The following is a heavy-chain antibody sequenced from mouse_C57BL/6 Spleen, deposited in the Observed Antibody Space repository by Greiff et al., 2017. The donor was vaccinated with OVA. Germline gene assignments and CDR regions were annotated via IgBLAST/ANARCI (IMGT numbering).Heavy chain of an antibody. CDR3: ARRSNYAWFAY. CDR1: GYTFTDYY. D-gene: IGHD2-5*01. J-gene: IGHJ3*01. Sequence: EVQLQQSGPELVKPGASVMISCKASGYTFTDYYMNWVKQSHGKSLEWIGDINPNNGGTSYNQKFKGKATLTVDKSSSTAYMELRSLTSEDSAVYYCARRSNYAWFAYWGQGTLVTVSA. V-gene: IGHV1-26*01. CDR2: INPNNGGT.